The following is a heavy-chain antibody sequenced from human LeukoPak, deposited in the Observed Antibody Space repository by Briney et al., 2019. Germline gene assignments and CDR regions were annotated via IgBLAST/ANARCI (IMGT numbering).Heavy chain of an antibody. CDR2: IYPDDSDT. CDR3: ARQSGSYRSGIDY. V-gene: IGHV5-51*01. Sequence: GESLKISCKGSGYSFSNNWIGWVRQMPGKGLEWMGIIYPDDSDTRYSPSFQGQVTISADKSISTAYLQWSSLKASDTAMYYCARQSGSYRSGIDYWGQGTLVTVSS. CDR1: GYSFSNNW. J-gene: IGHJ4*02. D-gene: IGHD1-26*01.